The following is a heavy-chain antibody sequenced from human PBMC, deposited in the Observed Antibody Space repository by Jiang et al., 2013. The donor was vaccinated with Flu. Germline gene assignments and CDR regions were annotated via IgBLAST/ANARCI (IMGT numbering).Heavy chain of an antibody. CDR2: INPSGGST. D-gene: IGHD2-15*01. Sequence: CKASGYTFTTYYIHWVRQAPGQGLEWMGIINPSGGSTSYAQRFQGRVTMTRDTSTSTVYMELSSLRSEDTAVYYCARDLDCSGANCFYTFDYWGQGTLVTVSS. J-gene: IGHJ4*02. CDR1: GYTFTTYY. CDR3: ARDLDCSGANCFYTFDY. V-gene: IGHV1-46*01.